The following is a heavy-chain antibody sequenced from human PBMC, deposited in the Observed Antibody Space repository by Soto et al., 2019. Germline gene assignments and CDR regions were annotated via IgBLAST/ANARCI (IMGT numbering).Heavy chain of an antibody. CDR1: GFSITSFA. D-gene: IGHD1-26*01. Sequence: TGGSLRLSCVASGFSITSFAMSWVRQAPGKGLEWASAISASGGSTYADSVKGRFTISRDNSKNTLYLQMNSLRVEDTAVYYCAKVLSSGSYSGALEYWGQGALVTVS. CDR2: ISASGGST. J-gene: IGHJ4*02. V-gene: IGHV3-23*01. CDR3: AKVLSSGSYSGALEY.